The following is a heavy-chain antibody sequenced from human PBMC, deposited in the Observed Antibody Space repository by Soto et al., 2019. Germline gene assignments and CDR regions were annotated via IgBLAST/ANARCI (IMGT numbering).Heavy chain of an antibody. Sequence: PGGSLRLSGTASGFTFSDYYMSWIRQAPGKGLEWIAYISRASDYSTYADSVKGRFTISRDNAKNSLYLQLNNVRPDDTALYFCARHDYSNEHWFDTWGLGTAVTVSS. D-gene: IGHD4-4*01. V-gene: IGHV3-11*06. CDR2: ISRASDYS. CDR3: ARHDYSNEHWFDT. CDR1: GFTFSDYY. J-gene: IGHJ5*02.